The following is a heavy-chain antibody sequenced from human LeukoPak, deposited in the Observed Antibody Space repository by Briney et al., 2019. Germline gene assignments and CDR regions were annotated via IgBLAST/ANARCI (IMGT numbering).Heavy chain of an antibody. J-gene: IGHJ3*02. CDR1: GGSIRNSGYY. V-gene: IGHV4-31*03. Sequence: SETLSLTCTVSGGSIRNSGYYWSWIRQHPGKGLEWIGYIYYSGRTSYNPSLKSRITLSLDTSKNQFSLKLSSVAAADTAVYYCAWSAFVPTLFDIWGQGTMVTVSS. D-gene: IGHD2-2*01. CDR2: IYYSGRT. CDR3: AWSAFVPTLFDI.